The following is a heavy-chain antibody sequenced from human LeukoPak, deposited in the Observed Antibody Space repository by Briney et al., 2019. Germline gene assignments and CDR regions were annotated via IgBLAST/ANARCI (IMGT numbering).Heavy chain of an antibody. D-gene: IGHD3-22*01. Sequence: GASVKVSCKASGGTFSSYAISWVRQAPGQGLEWMGGIIPIFGTANYAQKFQGRVTITADESTSTAYMELSSLRSEDTAVYYCAREGSVDSSGYYTLDYWGQGTLVTVSS. CDR1: GGTFSSYA. V-gene: IGHV1-69*01. CDR2: IIPIFGTA. CDR3: AREGSVDSSGYYTLDY. J-gene: IGHJ4*02.